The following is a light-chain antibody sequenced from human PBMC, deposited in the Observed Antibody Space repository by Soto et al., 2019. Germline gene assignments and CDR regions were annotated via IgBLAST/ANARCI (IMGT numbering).Light chain of an antibody. V-gene: IGKV3-20*01. CDR2: AAS. Sequence: EIVLTQSPGTLSLSPGERATLSCRASQSVSSSYLAWYQQKSGQAPRLLIYAASSRATGIPGRFSGSGSETDFTLTISRLEPEDFAVYYCQQYGNSLLTFGGGTKLEI. CDR3: QQYGNSLLT. J-gene: IGKJ4*01. CDR1: QSVSSSY.